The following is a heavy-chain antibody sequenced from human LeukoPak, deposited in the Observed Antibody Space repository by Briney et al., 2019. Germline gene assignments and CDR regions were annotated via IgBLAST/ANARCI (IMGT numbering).Heavy chain of an antibody. D-gene: IGHD3-22*01. CDR1: GGTFSSYA. CDR3: AGGYYYDSSGYYSPEY. V-gene: IGHV1-69*13. CDR2: IIPIFGTA. Sequence: ASVKVSCKASGGTFSSYAISWVRQAPGQGLGWMGGIIPIFGTANYAQKFQGRVTITADESTSTAYMELSSLRSEDTAVYYCAGGYYYDSSGYYSPEYWGQGTLVTVSS. J-gene: IGHJ4*02.